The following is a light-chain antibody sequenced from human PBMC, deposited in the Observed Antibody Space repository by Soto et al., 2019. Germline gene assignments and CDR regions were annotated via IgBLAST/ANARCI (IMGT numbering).Light chain of an antibody. CDR2: DAS. J-gene: IGKJ4*02. CDR3: QQRSNYT. V-gene: IGKV3-11*01. CDR1: QSVSSY. Sequence: EIVLTQSPATLSLSPGERATLACRASQSVSSYLAWYQQNPGQAPRLLIYDASNRATGIPARFSGSGSGTDFTLTISSLEPEDFAVYYCQQRSNYTFGGGTKVDIK.